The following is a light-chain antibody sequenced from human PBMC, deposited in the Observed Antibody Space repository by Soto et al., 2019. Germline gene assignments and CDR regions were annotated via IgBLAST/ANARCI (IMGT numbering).Light chain of an antibody. Sequence: QSALTQPASVSGSPGQSITISCTGTNSDIGFYNYVSWYQQHPGEAPKLIIYEVAKRPSGVSSRFSGSKSGNPASLTISGLKVEEEADYHGSSYTSPSPLYVFGTGT. CDR2: EVA. CDR1: NSDIGFYNY. V-gene: IGLV2-14*01. CDR3: SSYTSPSPLYV. J-gene: IGLJ1*01.